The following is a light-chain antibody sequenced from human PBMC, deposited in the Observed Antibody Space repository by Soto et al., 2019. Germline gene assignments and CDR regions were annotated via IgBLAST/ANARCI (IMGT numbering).Light chain of an antibody. CDR2: EGR. J-gene: IGLJ1*01. V-gene: IGLV2-14*02. CDR3: TSPTPGSLYV. Sequence: QSALTQPASVSGSPGQSITISCTGTSSDVGTSDLVSWFQQYPGKVPKLMIYEGRKRPSGVSDRFSGSRSGNVASLTISGLQADDEADYYCTSPTPGSLYVFGSGTKLTVL. CDR1: SSDVGTSDL.